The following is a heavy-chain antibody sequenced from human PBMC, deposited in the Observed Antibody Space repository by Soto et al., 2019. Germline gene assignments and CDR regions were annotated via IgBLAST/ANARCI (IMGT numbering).Heavy chain of an antibody. CDR1: GFIFSSYG. Sequence: GGSLRLSCAASGFIFSSYGMSWVRQAPGKGPAWVSGISGSGGTKYYADSVKGRFTISRDNSKNTLYLQMNSLRAEDTAVYYCAKDTRLRLGDLSFDAFDSWGQGTLVTVSS. J-gene: IGHJ4*02. CDR2: ISGSGGTK. V-gene: IGHV3-23*01. D-gene: IGHD3-16*02. CDR3: AKDTRLRLGDLSFDAFDS.